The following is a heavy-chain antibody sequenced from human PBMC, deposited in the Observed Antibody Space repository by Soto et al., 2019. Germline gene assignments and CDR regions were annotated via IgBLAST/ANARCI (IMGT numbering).Heavy chain of an antibody. CDR2: IYYSGST. J-gene: IGHJ3*02. CDR1: GGSISSSSYY. CDR3: ARPTAARPHAFDI. D-gene: IGHD6-6*01. V-gene: IGHV4-39*01. Sequence: SETLSLTCTVSGGSISSSSYYWGWIRQPPGKGLEWIGSIYYSGSTYYNPSLKSRVTISVDTSKNQFSLKLSSVTAADTAVYYCARPTAARPHAFDIWGQGTMVTVSS.